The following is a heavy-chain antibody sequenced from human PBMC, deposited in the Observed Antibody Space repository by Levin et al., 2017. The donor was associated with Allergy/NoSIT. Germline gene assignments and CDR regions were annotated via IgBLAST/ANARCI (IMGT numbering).Heavy chain of an antibody. D-gene: IGHD2-15*01. CDR1: GGSVSSGSYY. V-gene: IGHV4-61*01. CDR2: IYYSGST. J-gene: IGHJ3*02. Sequence: SQTLSLTCTVSGGSVSSGSYYWSWIRQPPGKGLEWIGYIYYSGSTNYNPSLKSRVTISVDTSKNQFSLKLSSVTAADTAVYYCARDSRLDIVVVVAATQGDAFDSWGQGTMVTVSS. CDR3: ARDSRLDIVVVVAATQGDAFDS.